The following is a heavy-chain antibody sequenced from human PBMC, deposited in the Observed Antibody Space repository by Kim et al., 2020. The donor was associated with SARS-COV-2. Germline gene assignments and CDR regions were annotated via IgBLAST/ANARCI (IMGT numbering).Heavy chain of an antibody. CDR3: ARGCDIVVLPADLAHNWFDP. D-gene: IGHD2-2*01. CDR2: ISYDGSNK. J-gene: IGHJ5*02. CDR1: GFTFSSYG. Sequence: GGSLRLSCAASGFTFSSYGMHWVRQAPGKGLEWVAVISYDGSNKYYADSVKGRFTISRDNSKNTLYLQMNSLRAEDTAVYYCARGCDIVVLPADLAHNWFDPWGQGTLVTVSS. V-gene: IGHV3-33*05.